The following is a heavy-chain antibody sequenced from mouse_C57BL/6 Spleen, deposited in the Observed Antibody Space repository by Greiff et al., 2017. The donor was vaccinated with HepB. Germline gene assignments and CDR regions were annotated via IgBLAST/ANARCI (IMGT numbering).Heavy chain of an antibody. D-gene: IGHD1-1*01. Sequence: DVKLVESGGGLVKPGGSLKLSCAASGFTFSDYGMHWVRQAPEKGLEWVAYISSGSSTIYYADTVKGRFTISRDTAKNTLLLQMTSLRSEDTAMYYCARQDYGSSSYAMDYWGQGTSVTVAS. CDR2: ISSGSSTI. CDR1: GFTFSDYG. V-gene: IGHV5-17*01. CDR3: ARQDYGSSSYAMDY. J-gene: IGHJ4*01.